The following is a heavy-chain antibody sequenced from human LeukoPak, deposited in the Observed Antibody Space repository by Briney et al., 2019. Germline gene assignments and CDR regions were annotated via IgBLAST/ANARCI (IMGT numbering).Heavy chain of an antibody. CDR2: ISGSGGST. D-gene: IGHD2-2*03. V-gene: IGHV3-23*01. CDR3: AKVPWIDYYYGMDV. Sequence: PGGSLRLSCAASGFTFSSYAMSWVRQAPGKGLEWVSAISGSGGSTYYADSVKGRFTISRDNSKNTLYLQMNSLRAEGTAVYYCAKVPWIDYYYGMDVWGQGTTVTVAS. J-gene: IGHJ6*02. CDR1: GFTFSSYA.